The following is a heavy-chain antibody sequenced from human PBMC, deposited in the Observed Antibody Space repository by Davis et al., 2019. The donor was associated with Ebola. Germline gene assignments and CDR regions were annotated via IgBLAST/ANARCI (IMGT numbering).Heavy chain of an antibody. CDR2: INHSGST. CDR3: ASQSSTSWSFDP. V-gene: IGHV4-34*01. Sequence: SETLSLTCTVSGGSISSYYWSWIRQPPGKGLEWIGEINHSGSTNYNPSLKSRVTISVDTSKNQFSLKLSSVTAADTAVYYCASQSSTSWSFDPWGQGTLVTVSS. CDR1: GGSISSYY. J-gene: IGHJ5*02. D-gene: IGHD2-2*01.